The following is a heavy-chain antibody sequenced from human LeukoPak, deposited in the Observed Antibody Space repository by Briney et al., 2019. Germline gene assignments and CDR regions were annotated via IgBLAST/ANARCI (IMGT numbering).Heavy chain of an antibody. CDR3: ATVYCGGDCYAFDI. V-gene: IGHV4-4*02. CDR1: GGSISSSNW. Sequence: SGTLSLTCAVSGGSISSSNWWSWVRPPPGKGLEWIGEIYHSGSTNYNPSLKSRVTISVDKSKNQFSLKLSSVTAADTAVYYCATVYCGGDCYAFDIWGQGTMVTVSS. J-gene: IGHJ3*02. D-gene: IGHD2-21*02. CDR2: IYHSGST.